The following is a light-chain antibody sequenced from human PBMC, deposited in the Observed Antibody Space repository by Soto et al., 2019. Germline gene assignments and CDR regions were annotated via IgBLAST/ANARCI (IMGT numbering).Light chain of an antibody. CDR2: DSS. V-gene: IGKV3-11*01. CDR3: QQRKNWPPIT. J-gene: IGKJ5*01. Sequence: ELTQSPATLSLSPGETATLSCRASQNVDKFLAWYQQRPGQPPRLLIFDSSNRATGVPVRFSGSGSGTVFTRTIGSLEPEYSAVYYCQQRKNWPPITFGQGTRLEIK. CDR1: QNVDKF.